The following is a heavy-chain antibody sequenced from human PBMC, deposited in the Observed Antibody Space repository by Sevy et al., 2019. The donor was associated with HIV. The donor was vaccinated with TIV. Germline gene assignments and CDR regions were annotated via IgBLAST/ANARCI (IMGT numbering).Heavy chain of an antibody. CDR1: GFTFSDHG. D-gene: IGHD5-18*01. CDR3: AKMGPDRYGDTAAIYYYYYYMDV. V-gene: IGHV3-30*18. J-gene: IGHJ6*03. Sequence: GGSLRLSCEASGFTFSDHGMNWVRQAPGKGLEWVALISFDGSVKYYADSVKGRFTISRDNSNNTLYLQTTGLRVEDTAVYYCAKMGPDRYGDTAAIYYYYYYMDVWGKGTTVTVSS. CDR2: ISFDGSVK.